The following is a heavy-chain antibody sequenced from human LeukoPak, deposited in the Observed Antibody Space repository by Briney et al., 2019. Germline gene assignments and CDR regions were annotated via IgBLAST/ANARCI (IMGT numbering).Heavy chain of an antibody. CDR1: GFTFSSYA. CDR2: ISYDGSNK. D-gene: IGHD3-22*01. Sequence: PGRSLRLSCAASGFTFSSYAMHWVRRAQGKGLEWVPVISYDGSNKYYADSVKGRFTISRDNSKNTLCLQMNSLRAEDTAVYYCARDSGSIVVRDDAFDIWGQGTMVTVSS. V-gene: IGHV3-30-3*01. J-gene: IGHJ3*02. CDR3: ARDSGSIVVRDDAFDI.